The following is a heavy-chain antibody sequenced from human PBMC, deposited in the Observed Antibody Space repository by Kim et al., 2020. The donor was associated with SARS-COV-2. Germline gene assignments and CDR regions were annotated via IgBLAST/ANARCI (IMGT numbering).Heavy chain of an antibody. Sequence: GGSLRLSCAASGFTFSSYAMSWVRQAPGKGLEWVSAISGSGGSTYYADSVKGRFIISRDNSKNTLYLQMNSLRAEDTAVYYCAKDEPSRGVPAAIDYWGQGTLVTVSS. V-gene: IGHV3-23*01. D-gene: IGHD2-2*01. CDR2: ISGSGGST. CDR3: AKDEPSRGVPAAIDY. J-gene: IGHJ4*02. CDR1: GFTFSSYA.